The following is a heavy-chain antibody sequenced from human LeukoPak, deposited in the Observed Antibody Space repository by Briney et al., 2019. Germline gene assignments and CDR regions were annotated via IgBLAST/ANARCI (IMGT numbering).Heavy chain of an antibody. CDR3: ARDGGYSGYDGGDYYYYYMDV. J-gene: IGHJ6*03. CDR2: INAGNGNT. D-gene: IGHD5-12*01. CDR1: GYTFTSYA. Sequence: GASVKVSCKASGYTFTSYAMHWVRQAPGQRLEWMGWINAGNGNTKYSQEFQGRVTITRDTSASTAYMELSSLRSEDMAVYYCARDGGYSGYDGGDYYYYYMDVWGKGTTVTVSS. V-gene: IGHV1-3*03.